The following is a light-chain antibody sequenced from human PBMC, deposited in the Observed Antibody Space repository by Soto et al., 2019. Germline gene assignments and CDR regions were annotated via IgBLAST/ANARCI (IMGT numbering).Light chain of an antibody. J-gene: IGKJ3*01. V-gene: IGKV1-39*01. CDR3: QQSYSTPRA. CDR2: AAS. CDR1: QSISSY. Sequence: DIQRTQSPSSLSASVGDRVTITCRASQSISSYLNWYQQKPGKAPKLLIYAASSLQSGVPSRFSGSGSGTDFTLTSSSLQPEDFATYFCQQSYSTPRAFGPGTKVDIK.